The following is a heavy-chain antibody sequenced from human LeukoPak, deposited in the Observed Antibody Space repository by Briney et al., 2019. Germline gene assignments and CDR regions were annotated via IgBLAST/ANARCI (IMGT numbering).Heavy chain of an antibody. J-gene: IGHJ4*02. D-gene: IGHD6-13*01. Sequence: SETLSLTCTVSGGSISSGDYYWSWIRQPPGKGLEWIGYIYYSGSTYYNPSLKGRVTISVDTSKNQFSLKLSSVTAADTAVYYCARGRRDSSSWYDLWFDYWGQGTLVTVSS. CDR2: IYYSGST. CDR3: ARGRRDSSSWYDLWFDY. CDR1: GGSISSGDYY. V-gene: IGHV4-30-4*01.